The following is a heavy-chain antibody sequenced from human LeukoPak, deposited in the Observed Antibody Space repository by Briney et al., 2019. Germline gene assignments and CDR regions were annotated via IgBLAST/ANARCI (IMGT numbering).Heavy chain of an antibody. CDR3: ARTPKGYCSGGSCYVHHYMDV. Sequence: GGSLRLSCAASGFTFSSYGMNWVRQAPGKGLEWVSYITTSGNTIYYTDSVRGRFTISRDNANNSLYLQVNSLRAGDTAVYYCARTPKGYCSGGSCYVHHYMDVWGKGTTVTVSS. CDR2: ITTSGNTI. J-gene: IGHJ6*03. D-gene: IGHD2-15*01. CDR1: GFTFSSYG. V-gene: IGHV3-48*03.